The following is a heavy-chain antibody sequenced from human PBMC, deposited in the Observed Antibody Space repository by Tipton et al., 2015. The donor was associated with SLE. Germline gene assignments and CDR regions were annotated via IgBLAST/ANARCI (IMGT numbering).Heavy chain of an antibody. Sequence: TLSLTCSVSGDSISNVGYYWSWICQHPGKGLGWIGNIYYSGSTYYNASLKSRVSISLDTSKNHFSLRVNSVTAADTAVYSCARENYDSWSGFYRRWFDPWGQGTLVTVSS. CDR3: ARENYDSWSGFYRRWFDP. D-gene: IGHD3-3*01. CDR1: GDSISNVGYY. V-gene: IGHV4-31*03. CDR2: IYYSGST. J-gene: IGHJ5*02.